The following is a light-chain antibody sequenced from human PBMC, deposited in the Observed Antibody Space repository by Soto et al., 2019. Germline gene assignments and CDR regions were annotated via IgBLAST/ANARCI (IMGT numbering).Light chain of an antibody. CDR3: QQRRYWPVT. V-gene: IGKV3-11*01. J-gene: IGKJ1*01. CDR2: DAS. Sequence: EIVLTQSPAILSMSPGERATLSCRASQSVSSYFAWYQQKPGQAPRLLIYDASNMATGVPARFSGSESGTDFTLTISSLEPEDFAVYYCQQRRYWPVTFGQGTKVEIK. CDR1: QSVSSY.